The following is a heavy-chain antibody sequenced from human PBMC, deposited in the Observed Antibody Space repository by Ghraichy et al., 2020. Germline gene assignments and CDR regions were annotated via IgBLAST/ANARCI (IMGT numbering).Heavy chain of an antibody. CDR3: AREGSYCSGGSCFEGNNWFDP. Sequence: GGSLRLSCAASGFTFSNYWMSWVRQAPGKGLEWVATIKEDGSEKYYLDSVKGRFTISRDNAKNSLYLQMHSLRAEDTAVYYRAREGSYCSGGSCFEGNNWFDPWGQGTLVTVSS. D-gene: IGHD2-15*01. CDR2: IKEDGSEK. V-gene: IGHV3-7*03. J-gene: IGHJ5*02. CDR1: GFTFSNYW.